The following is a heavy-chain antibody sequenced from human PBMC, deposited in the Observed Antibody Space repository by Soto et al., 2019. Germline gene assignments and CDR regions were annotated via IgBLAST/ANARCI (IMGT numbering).Heavy chain of an antibody. V-gene: IGHV1-69*13. CDR3: ARDRSRGVWYGDLYYFDY. CDR2: IIPIFGTA. CDR1: GGTFSSYA. Sequence: ASVKVSCKASGGTFSSYAISWVRQAPGQGLEWMGGIIPIFGTANYAQKFQGRVTITADESTSTAYMELSSLRSEDTAVYYCARDRSRGVWYGDLYYFDYWGQGTLVTVSS. D-gene: IGHD4-17*01. J-gene: IGHJ4*02.